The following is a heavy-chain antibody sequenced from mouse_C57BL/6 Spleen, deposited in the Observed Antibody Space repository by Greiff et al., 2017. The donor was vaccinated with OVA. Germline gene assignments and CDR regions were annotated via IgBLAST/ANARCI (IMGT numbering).Heavy chain of an antibody. V-gene: IGHV5-4*01. J-gene: IGHJ3*01. CDR1: GFTFSSYA. CDR2: ISDGGSYT. CDR3: ARDRTGTGTWFAY. D-gene: IGHD4-1*01. Sequence: EVQLVESGGGLVKPGGSLKLSCAASGFTFSSYAMSWVRQTPEKRLEWVATISDGGSYTYYPDNVKGRFTISRDNAKNNLYLQMSHLKSDDTAMYYCARDRTGTGTWFAYWGQGTLVTVSA.